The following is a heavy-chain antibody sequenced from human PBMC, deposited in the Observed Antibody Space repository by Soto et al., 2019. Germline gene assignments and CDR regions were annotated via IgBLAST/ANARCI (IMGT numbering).Heavy chain of an antibody. CDR3: ARGVGPHCFDY. J-gene: IGHJ4*02. CDR2: ISRTGGGT. D-gene: IGHD3-3*02. Sequence: LRPSCGDPLFTFSQYALTWVRQAPGKGMQWVSGISRTGGGTYYADSVKGRFTISRDNAKNSLYLQMNSLRAEDTAVYYCARGVGPHCFDYWGQGTLVTVSS. V-gene: IGHV3-21*01. CDR1: LFTFSQYA.